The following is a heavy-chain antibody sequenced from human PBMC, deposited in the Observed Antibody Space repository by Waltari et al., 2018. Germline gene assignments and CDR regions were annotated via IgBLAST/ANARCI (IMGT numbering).Heavy chain of an antibody. J-gene: IGHJ4*02. Sequence: QLQLQESGPGLVKPSETLSLTCTVSGGSISSSSYYWGWIRQPPGKGLEWIGSIYYRGSTYYNPSLKRRVTISVDTSKNQFSLKLSSVTAADTAAYYCARITRARVLSSFSYYFDYWGQGTLVTVSS. CDR2: IYYRGST. CDR1: GGSISSSSYY. CDR3: ARITRARVLSSFSYYFDY. V-gene: IGHV4-39*01. D-gene: IGHD2-8*02.